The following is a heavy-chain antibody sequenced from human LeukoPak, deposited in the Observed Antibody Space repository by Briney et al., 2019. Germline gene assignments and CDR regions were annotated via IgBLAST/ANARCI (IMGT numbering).Heavy chain of an antibody. CDR3: AKWATVTTPAPFDY. D-gene: IGHD4-17*01. CDR1: GFTFSSYS. CDR2: IRNKANSYTT. J-gene: IGHJ4*02. Sequence: GGSLRLSCAASGFTFSSYSMNWVRQAPGKGLEWVGRIRNKANSYTTEYAASVKGRFTISRDDSKNSLYLQMSSLKIEDTAVYYCAKWATVTTPAPFDYWGQGTLVTVSS. V-gene: IGHV3-72*01.